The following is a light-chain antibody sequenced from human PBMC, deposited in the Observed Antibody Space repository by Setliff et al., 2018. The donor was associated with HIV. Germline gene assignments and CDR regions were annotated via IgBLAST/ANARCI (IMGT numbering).Light chain of an antibody. J-gene: IGLJ2*01. CDR3: SSYTSSSSVV. Sequence: QSALTQPASVSGSPGQSITISCTGTSSDVGGYNYVSWYQQHPGKAPKLMIYGVSKRPSGVSNRFSGSKSGNTASLTISGLQAEDEADYYCSSYTSSSSVVFGGGTKVTVL. V-gene: IGLV2-14*01. CDR1: SSDVGGYNY. CDR2: GVS.